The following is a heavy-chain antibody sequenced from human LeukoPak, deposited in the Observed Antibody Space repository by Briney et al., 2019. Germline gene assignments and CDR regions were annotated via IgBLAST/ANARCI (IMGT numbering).Heavy chain of an antibody. D-gene: IGHD2-2*01. CDR1: GYTFTGYF. V-gene: IGHV1-2*02. CDR2: INSNSGGT. Sequence: ASVKVSCKASGYTFTGYFIHWVRQAPGQGLEWMGWINSNSGGTNYAQKFQGRVTMTRDTSISTAYMELSRLRSDDTAVYYCAREDGRYCSSTSCYGPKKNWFDPWGQGTLVTVSS. CDR3: AREDGRYCSSTSCYGPKKNWFDP. J-gene: IGHJ5*02.